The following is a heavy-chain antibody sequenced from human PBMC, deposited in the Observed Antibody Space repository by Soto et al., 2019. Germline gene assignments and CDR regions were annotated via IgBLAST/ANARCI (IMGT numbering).Heavy chain of an antibody. Sequence: QVQLQQWGAGLLKPSETLSLSCAVYGGYFNDNYYTWFRQPPGKGLEWIGEISRSGATKYIPSLKSRATISFDTSKNQVSLKVTSVTAADTAVSYCATSLWFGTQVELWGQGALVTVSS. J-gene: IGHJ5*02. CDR2: ISRSGAT. CDR1: GGYFNDNY. CDR3: ATSLWFGTQVEL. V-gene: IGHV4-34*01. D-gene: IGHD3-10*01.